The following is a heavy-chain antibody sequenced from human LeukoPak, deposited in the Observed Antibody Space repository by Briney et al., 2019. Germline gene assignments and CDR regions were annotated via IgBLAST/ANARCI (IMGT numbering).Heavy chain of an antibody. CDR3: ARDLPINYYDSSGYYYNWFDP. Sequence: SETLSLTCTVSGGSFSINNYYWSWIRQPAGKGLEWIGRIYTSGSTNYNPSLKSRVTMSVDTSKNQFSLKLSSVTAADTAVYYCARDLPINYYDSSGYYYNWFDPWGQGTLVTVSS. D-gene: IGHD3-22*01. CDR1: GGSFSINNYY. CDR2: IYTSGST. J-gene: IGHJ5*02. V-gene: IGHV4-61*02.